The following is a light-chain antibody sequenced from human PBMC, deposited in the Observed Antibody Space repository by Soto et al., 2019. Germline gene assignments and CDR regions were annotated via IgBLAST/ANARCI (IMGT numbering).Light chain of an antibody. CDR2: DVY. CDR3: SSYSTTDTLYV. V-gene: IGLV2-14*01. J-gene: IGLJ1*01. Sequence: QSALTQPASVSGSPGQSITISCTGSSSDVGGYDFVSWYQQYPGKAPKLMIYDVYNRPLGVSDRFSGSRAGNTASLTISGLQAEDEADYYCSSYSTTDTLYVFGTGTKLTVL. CDR1: SSDVGGYDF.